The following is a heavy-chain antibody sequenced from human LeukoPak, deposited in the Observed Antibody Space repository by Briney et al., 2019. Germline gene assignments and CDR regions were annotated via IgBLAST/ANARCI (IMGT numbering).Heavy chain of an antibody. D-gene: IGHD2-2*01. Sequence: SETLSLTCTVSGGSVSSYYWSWIRQPPGKGLEWIGYIYYSGSTNYNPSLKSRVTISVDTSKNQFSLKLSSVTAADTAVYYCARVIPAAIWGDAFDIWGQGTMVTVSS. CDR1: GGSVSSYY. J-gene: IGHJ3*02. CDR3: ARVIPAAIWGDAFDI. CDR2: IYYSGST. V-gene: IGHV4-59*02.